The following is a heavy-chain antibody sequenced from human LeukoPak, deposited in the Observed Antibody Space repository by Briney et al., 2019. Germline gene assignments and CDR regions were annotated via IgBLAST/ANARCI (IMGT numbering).Heavy chain of an antibody. Sequence: SETLSLTCAVYGWSFSGYYWSWIRQPPGKGLEWIGEINHSGSTNYNPSLKSRVTISVDTSKTQFSLKLSSVTAADTAVYYCATASSNCSSTSCLLNWFDPWGQGTLVTVSS. D-gene: IGHD2-2*01. CDR1: GWSFSGYY. V-gene: IGHV4-34*01. CDR2: INHSGST. CDR3: ATASSNCSSTSCLLNWFDP. J-gene: IGHJ5*02.